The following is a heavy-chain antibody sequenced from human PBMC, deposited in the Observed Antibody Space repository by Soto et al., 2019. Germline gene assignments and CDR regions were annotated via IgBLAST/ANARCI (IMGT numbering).Heavy chain of an antibody. J-gene: IGHJ5*02. D-gene: IGHD2-2*02. CDR3: ARDSFGHCSSNRCYTGWFDP. V-gene: IGHV3-30-3*01. CDR2: ISYDGSNK. Sequence: GGSLRLSCAVSGFTFSSYAMHWVRQAPGKGLEWVAVISYDGSNKYYADSVKGRFTISRDNSRNTLYLQMNSLRAEDTAVYYCARDSFGHCSSNRCYTGWFDPWGQGTLVTVSS. CDR1: GFTFSSYA.